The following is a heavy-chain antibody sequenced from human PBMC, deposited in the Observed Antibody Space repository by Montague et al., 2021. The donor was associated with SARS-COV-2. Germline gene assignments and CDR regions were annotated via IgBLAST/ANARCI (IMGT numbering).Heavy chain of an antibody. Sequence: SETLSLTCAVSGDSIITTDCWSCFRQPPGKRLEWFSEIYQAASTTYNPSPKSRVTMSVDRSTNQVSLEHYSVTAADTALCYCVRAGGFHDRPPVWGQGALVIVSS. CDR1: GDSIITTDC. V-gene: IGHV4-4*02. CDR3: VRAGGFHDRPPV. J-gene: IGHJ4*02. D-gene: IGHD3-9*01. CDR2: IYQAAST.